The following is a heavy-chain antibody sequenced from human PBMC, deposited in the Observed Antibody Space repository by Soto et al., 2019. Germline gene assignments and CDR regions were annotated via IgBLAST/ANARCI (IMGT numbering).Heavy chain of an antibody. Sequence: PSETLSLTCAVSGDSVSSSFWWTWVRQPPGKGVEWIGEIYHTETTNYAPSLKSRVTISLDKSMNQFSLRFNSVTPADTAVYYCARYDFGTFDNWGQGIRVTVSS. V-gene: IGHV4-4*02. CDR2: IYHTETT. CDR1: GDSVSSSFW. J-gene: IGHJ4*02. D-gene: IGHD4-17*01. CDR3: ARYDFGTFDN.